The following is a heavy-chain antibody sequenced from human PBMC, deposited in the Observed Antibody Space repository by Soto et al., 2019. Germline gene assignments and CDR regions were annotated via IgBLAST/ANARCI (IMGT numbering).Heavy chain of an antibody. J-gene: IGHJ3*01. V-gene: IGHV3-48*01. Sequence: GGSLRLSCAASGFTFSSYSMNWVRQAPGKGLEWISYISSSSSTIFYADSVKGRFTISRDNAKNSLYLQMNSLRAEDTAVYYCARPSGYCSSTSCKGGDAFDVWGQGTMVTVSS. CDR1: GFTFSSYS. CDR3: ARPSGYCSSTSCKGGDAFDV. CDR2: ISSSSSTI. D-gene: IGHD2-2*01.